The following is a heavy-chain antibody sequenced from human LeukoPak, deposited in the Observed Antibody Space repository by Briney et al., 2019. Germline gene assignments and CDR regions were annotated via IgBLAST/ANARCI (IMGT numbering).Heavy chain of an antibody. J-gene: IGHJ4*02. Sequence: SVKVSCKASGGTFSGYAISWVRQAPGQGLEWMGGIIPIFGTANYAQKFQGRVTITADESTSTAYMELSSLRSEDTAVYYCARGYYDSSGYYSWGQGTLVTVSS. CDR2: IIPIFGTA. D-gene: IGHD3-22*01. CDR1: GGTFSGYA. CDR3: ARGYYDSSGYYS. V-gene: IGHV1-69*13.